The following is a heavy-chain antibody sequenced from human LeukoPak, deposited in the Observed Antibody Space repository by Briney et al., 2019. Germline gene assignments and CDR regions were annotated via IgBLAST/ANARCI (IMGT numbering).Heavy chain of an antibody. CDR3: TRVHGGYPFDS. Sequence: PGGSLRLSCAASGFTVSSNYMSWVRQAPGKGLEWVSYISSSGSTIYYADSVKGRFTISRDNAKNSLYLQMNSLRAEDTAVYYCTRVHGGYPFDSWGQGTLVTVSS. CDR1: GFTVSSNY. V-gene: IGHV3-48*01. J-gene: IGHJ4*02. CDR2: ISSSGSTI. D-gene: IGHD2-15*01.